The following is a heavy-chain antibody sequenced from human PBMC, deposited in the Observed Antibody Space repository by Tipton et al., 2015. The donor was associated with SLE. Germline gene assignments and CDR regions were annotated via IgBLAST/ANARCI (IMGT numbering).Heavy chain of an antibody. V-gene: IGHV3-9*01. D-gene: IGHD3-22*01. J-gene: IGHJ6*03. Sequence: RSLRLSCAASGFTFDDYDMYWVRQAPGKGLEWVSFISWNSGSIGYADSVKGRFTISRDNAKKSLYLQMNSLRAEDTALYYCAKGGSAYYSLNYYYMDVWGKGTTVTVSS. CDR1: GFTFDDYD. CDR3: AKGGSAYYSLNYYYMDV. CDR2: ISWNSGSI.